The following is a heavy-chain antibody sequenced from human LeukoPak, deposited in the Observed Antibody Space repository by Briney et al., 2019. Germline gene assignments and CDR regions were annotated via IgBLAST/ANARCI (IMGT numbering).Heavy chain of an antibody. D-gene: IGHD4-17*01. V-gene: IGHV3-23*01. CDR3: ANEIRPNDY. CDR2: ISISGGRT. J-gene: IGHJ4*02. CDR1: GGSVSSPDSY. Sequence: PSETLSLTCIVSGGSVSSPDSYWSWVRQAPGKGLEWISAISISGGRTYYADSAKGRFSISRDNSKNTVYLQMNRLRGDDTAVYYCANEIRPNDYWGQGTLVTVSS.